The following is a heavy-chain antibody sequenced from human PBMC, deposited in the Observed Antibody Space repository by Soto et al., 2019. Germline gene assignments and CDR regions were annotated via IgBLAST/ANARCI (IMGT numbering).Heavy chain of an antibody. V-gene: IGHV2-5*02. CDR1: GFSLSTSGVG. J-gene: IGHJ5*02. CDR3: AHRLRNRDSSGWYKVADWFDP. Sequence: QITLKESGPTLVKPTQTLTLTCTFSGFSLSTSGVGVGWIRQPPGKALEWLALIYWDDDKRYSPSLKSRLTITKDTSKNQVVLTMTNMDPVDTATYYCAHRLRNRDSSGWYKVADWFDPWGQGTLVTVSS. D-gene: IGHD6-19*01. CDR2: IYWDDDK.